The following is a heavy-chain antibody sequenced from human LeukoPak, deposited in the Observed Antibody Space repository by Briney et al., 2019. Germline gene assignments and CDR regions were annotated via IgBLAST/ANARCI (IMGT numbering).Heavy chain of an antibody. CDR1: GFTFSSYS. CDR3: ARDHQGNSFSSIDY. Sequence: PGGSLRLSCAASGFTFSSYSMNWVRQAPGKGLEWVSYISSSTIYYADSVKGRFTISRDNAKNSLYLQMNSLRDEDTAVYYCARDHQGNSFSSIDYWGQGTLVTVSS. V-gene: IGHV3-48*02. J-gene: IGHJ4*02. D-gene: IGHD4-23*01. CDR2: ISSSTI.